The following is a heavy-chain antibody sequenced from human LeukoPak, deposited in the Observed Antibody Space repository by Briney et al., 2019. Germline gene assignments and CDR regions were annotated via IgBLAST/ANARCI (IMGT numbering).Heavy chain of an antibody. J-gene: IGHJ4*02. Sequence: GRSLRLSCAASGFTFDDYAMHWVRQAPGKGLEWVSSISSSSSYIYYADSVKGRFTISRDNAKNSLYLQMNSLRAEDTAVYYCARASAWFGVSGVENPKDYWGQGTLVTVSS. CDR1: GFTFDDYA. CDR3: ARASAWFGVSGVENPKDY. CDR2: ISSSSSYI. V-gene: IGHV3-21*01. D-gene: IGHD3-10*01.